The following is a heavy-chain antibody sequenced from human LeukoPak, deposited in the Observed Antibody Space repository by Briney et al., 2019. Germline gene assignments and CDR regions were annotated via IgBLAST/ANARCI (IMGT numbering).Heavy chain of an antibody. CDR2: INSDATST. V-gene: IGHV3-74*01. D-gene: IGHD6-13*01. CDR1: GFMLSSTW. J-gene: IGHJ4*02. Sequence: GGSLRLSCAASGFMLSSTWMHWVRQAPGKGLVWVSRINSDATSTSYADSVRGRFTISRDDAKNTMYLQMNSLRAEDTAMYYCVRGSPGYSSSWHAYWGQGTLVTVSS. CDR3: VRGSPGYSSSWHAY.